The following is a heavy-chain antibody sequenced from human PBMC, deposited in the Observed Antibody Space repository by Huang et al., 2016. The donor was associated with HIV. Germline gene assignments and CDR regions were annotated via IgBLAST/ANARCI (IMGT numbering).Heavy chain of an antibody. Sequence: QVQLQESGPGPVKPSQTLSLTCTVSGDSISRGGYLWSWIRQSPGKGLEWIVSMYYTGTTSYNPSLRSRVTMSVDTSKNQFSLRLTSVTAEDTAVYYCARDRITQCNGGRCYSDWSDPWGQGTLVIVSS. CDR2: MYYTGTT. CDR3: ARDRITQCNGGRCYSDWSDP. J-gene: IGHJ5*02. V-gene: IGHV4-30-4*08. CDR1: GDSISRGGYL. D-gene: IGHD2-15*01.